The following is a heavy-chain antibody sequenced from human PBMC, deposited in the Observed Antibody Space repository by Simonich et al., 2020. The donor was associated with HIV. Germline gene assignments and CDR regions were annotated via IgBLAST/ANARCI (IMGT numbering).Heavy chain of an antibody. CDR1: GGSFSGYY. Sequence: QVQLQQWGAGLLKPSETLSLTCAVYGGSFSGYYWSWIRQPPGKGLEWIGEIKHSGSTKSNPSLTSRVTISVDTSKNQFSLKLSSVTAADTAVYYCARGFYQRLYYFDYWGQGTLVTVSS. V-gene: IGHV4-34*01. CDR2: IKHSGST. D-gene: IGHD2-2*01. J-gene: IGHJ4*02. CDR3: ARGFYQRLYYFDY.